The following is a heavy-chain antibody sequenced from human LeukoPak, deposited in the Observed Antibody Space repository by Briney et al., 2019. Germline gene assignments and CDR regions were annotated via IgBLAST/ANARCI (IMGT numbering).Heavy chain of an antibody. Sequence: SETLSLTCTVSGGSISSYYWSWIRQSPGKGLECIGYIHYTGSTNYNPSLKSRVTISVDTSKNQFSLKLSSVTAADTAVYYCARDVRLAGRGNWFDPWGQGTLVTVSS. CDR1: GGSISSYY. CDR2: IHYTGST. CDR3: ARDVRLAGRGNWFDP. V-gene: IGHV4-59*12. D-gene: IGHD5-12*01. J-gene: IGHJ5*02.